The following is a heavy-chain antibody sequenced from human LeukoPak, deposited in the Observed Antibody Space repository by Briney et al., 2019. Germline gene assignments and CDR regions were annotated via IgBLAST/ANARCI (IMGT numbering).Heavy chain of an antibody. J-gene: IGHJ5*02. CDR1: GGSISSYY. Sequence: PSETLSLTCTVSGGSISSYYWSWIRQPPGKGLEWIGYIYYSGSTNYNPSLKSRVTIPVDTSKNQFSLKLSSVTAADTAVYYCARGDIVVAPAAIESWFDPWGQGTLVTVSS. D-gene: IGHD2-2*01. CDR3: ARGDIVVAPAAIESWFDP. CDR2: IYYSGST. V-gene: IGHV4-59*08.